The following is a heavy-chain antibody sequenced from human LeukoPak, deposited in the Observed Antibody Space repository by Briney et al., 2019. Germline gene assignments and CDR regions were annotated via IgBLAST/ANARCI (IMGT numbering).Heavy chain of an antibody. CDR2: IVGDSSKT. J-gene: IGHJ6*03. CDR1: GLTFHDYA. Sequence: GGSLRLSCAISGLTFHDYAMTWVRQAPGKGLEWVSTIVGDSSKTYYADSVKGRFTISRDNSNYMLFLHMNNLRAEDPAIHYCAKPPYNHYYLDVWGKGTTVTVSS. D-gene: IGHD1-14*01. CDR3: AKPPYNHYYLDV. V-gene: IGHV3-23*01.